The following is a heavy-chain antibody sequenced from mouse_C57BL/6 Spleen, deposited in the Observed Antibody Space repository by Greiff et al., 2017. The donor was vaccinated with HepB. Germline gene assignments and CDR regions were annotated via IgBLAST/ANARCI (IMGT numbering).Heavy chain of an antibody. CDR3: ARLDGSSPYYFDY. V-gene: IGHV1-63*01. J-gene: IGHJ2*01. D-gene: IGHD1-1*01. Sequence: VQLVESGAELVRPGTSVKMSCKASGYTFTNYWIGWAKQRPGHGLEWIGDIYPGGGYTNYNEKFKGKATLTADKSSSTAYMQFSSLTSEDSAIYYCARLDGSSPYYFDYWGQGTTLTVSS. CDR2: IYPGGGYT. CDR1: GYTFTNYW.